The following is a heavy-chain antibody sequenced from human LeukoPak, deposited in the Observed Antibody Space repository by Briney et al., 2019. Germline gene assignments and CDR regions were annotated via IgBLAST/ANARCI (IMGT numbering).Heavy chain of an antibody. D-gene: IGHD6-19*01. CDR1: AGSMSSGGYY. CDR3: VRENSSGWYIDY. V-gene: IGHV4-30-2*01. CDR2: IYHSGST. J-gene: IGHJ4*02. Sequence: PSETLSLTCTVSAGSMSSGGYYWSWIRQPPGKGLEWIGYIYHSGSTYYNPSLKSRVTISVDRSKNQFSLKLSSVTAADTAVYYCVRENSSGWYIDYWGQGTLVTVSS.